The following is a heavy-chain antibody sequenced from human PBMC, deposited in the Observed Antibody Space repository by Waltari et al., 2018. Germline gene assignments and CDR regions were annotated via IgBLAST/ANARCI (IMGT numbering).Heavy chain of an antibody. J-gene: IGHJ4*02. CDR2: ISSSSSYI. Sequence: EVQLVESGGGLVKPGGSLRLSCAASGFTFSSYSMNWVRQAPGKGLEWVSSISSSSSYISYADSVKGRFTISRDNAKNSLYLQMNSLRAEDTAVYYCARLYYGDYYFDYWGQGTLVTVSS. CDR1: GFTFSSYS. D-gene: IGHD4-17*01. V-gene: IGHV3-21*01. CDR3: ARLYYGDYYFDY.